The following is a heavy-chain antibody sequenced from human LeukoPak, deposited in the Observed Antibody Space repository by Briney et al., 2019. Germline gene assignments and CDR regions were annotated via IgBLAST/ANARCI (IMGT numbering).Heavy chain of an antibody. CDR2: INPSGGST. J-gene: IGHJ4*02. D-gene: IGHD2-15*01. V-gene: IGHV1-46*01. CDR3: ARGDLHCSGGSCLDY. CDR1: GYTFTSYG. Sequence: GASVKVSCKASGYTFTSYGISWVRQAPGQGLEWMGIINPSGGSTSYAQKFQGRVTMTRDMSTSTVYMELSSLRSEDTAVYYCARGDLHCSGGSCLDYWGQGTLVTVSS.